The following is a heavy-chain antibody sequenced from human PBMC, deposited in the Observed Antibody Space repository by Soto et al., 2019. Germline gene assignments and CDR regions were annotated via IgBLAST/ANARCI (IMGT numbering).Heavy chain of an antibody. CDR1: GFTLSSYG. Sequence: GGSLRLSCAASGFTLSSYGMHWVRQAPGKGLEWVAVISYDGSNKYYADSVKGRFTISRDNSKNTLYLQMNSLRAEDTAVYYCAKVPHPYSSGWLDYFDYWGQGTLVTVSS. J-gene: IGHJ4*02. D-gene: IGHD6-19*01. V-gene: IGHV3-30*18. CDR2: ISYDGSNK. CDR3: AKVPHPYSSGWLDYFDY.